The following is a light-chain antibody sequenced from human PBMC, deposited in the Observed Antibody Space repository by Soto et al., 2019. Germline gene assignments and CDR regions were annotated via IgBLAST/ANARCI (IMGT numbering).Light chain of an antibody. V-gene: IGKV3-11*01. CDR2: DAS. CDR1: QSVSSY. J-gene: IGKJ2*01. Sequence: EIVLTQSPATLSLSPGERATLSCRASQSVSSYLDWYQQKPGQDPRLLIYDASNRATDIPARLSGSGSGTDFTLTISSLEPEDFAVDYCQKSSNCTPRYTFGRGIKLEI. CDR3: QKSSNCTPRYT.